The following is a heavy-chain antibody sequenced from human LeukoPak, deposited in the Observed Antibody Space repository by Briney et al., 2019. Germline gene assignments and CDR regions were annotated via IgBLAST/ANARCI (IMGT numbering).Heavy chain of an antibody. Sequence: GGSLRLSCAASGFTFNTYTMNWVRQAPGKGLEWVSCISSDSSYIYYADSVKGRFTVSRDNAKNSLFLQMNSLRAEDTAVYFCARFKGDYPYFDYWGQGSLATVSS. CDR1: GFTFNTYT. D-gene: IGHD4-11*01. CDR3: ARFKGDYPYFDY. J-gene: IGHJ4*02. CDR2: ISSDSSYI. V-gene: IGHV3-21*01.